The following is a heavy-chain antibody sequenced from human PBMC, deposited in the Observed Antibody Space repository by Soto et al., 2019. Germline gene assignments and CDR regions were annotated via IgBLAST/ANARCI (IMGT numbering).Heavy chain of an antibody. CDR2: IYYSGST. V-gene: IGHV4-31*03. D-gene: IGHD3-16*01. CDR3: TRVGGITWFDP. J-gene: IGHJ5*02. Sequence: QVQLQESGPGLVKPSQTLSLTCTVSGGSISSGGYYWSWIRQHPGKGLEWIGYIYYSGSTYYNPSVKSRVTMSVDTSKNQFSLKLTSVTAADTAVYYCTRVGGITWFDPWGQGTLVTVSS. CDR1: GGSISSGGYY.